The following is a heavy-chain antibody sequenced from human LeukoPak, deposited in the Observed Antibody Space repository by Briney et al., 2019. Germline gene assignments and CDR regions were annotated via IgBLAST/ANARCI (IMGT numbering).Heavy chain of an antibody. V-gene: IGHV3-23*01. CDR3: AKSTSCYFCAFDI. J-gene: IGHJ3*02. Sequence: GGSLRLSCAASGFSFSSYWMSWVRQAPGKGLEWVSAISGSGGSTYYADSVKGRFTISRDNSKNTLYLQMNSLRAEDTAVYYCAKSTSCYFCAFDIWGQGTMVTVSS. D-gene: IGHD2-2*01. CDR2: ISGSGGST. CDR1: GFSFSSYW.